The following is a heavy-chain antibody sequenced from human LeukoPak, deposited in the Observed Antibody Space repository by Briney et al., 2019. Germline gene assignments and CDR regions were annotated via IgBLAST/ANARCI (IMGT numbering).Heavy chain of an antibody. Sequence: SETLSLTCTVSGGSISSYYWSWIRQPPGKGLEWSGYIYYSGSTNYNPSLKSLVTISVDTSKNQFSLKLSSVTAADTAVYYCARGVDYTNPLIDYYYYMDVWGKGTTVTVSS. V-gene: IGHV4-59*01. CDR1: GGSISSYY. D-gene: IGHD4-11*01. J-gene: IGHJ6*03. CDR2: IYYSGST. CDR3: ARGVDYTNPLIDYYYYMDV.